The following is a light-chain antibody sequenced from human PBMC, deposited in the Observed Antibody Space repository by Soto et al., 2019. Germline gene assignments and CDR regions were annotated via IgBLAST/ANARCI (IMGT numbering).Light chain of an antibody. CDR2: EVN. CDR3: SSYTSGSTLVV. CDR1: SSDVGGYNS. J-gene: IGLJ2*01. Sequence: QSALTQPASVSGSPGQSITISCTGASSDVGGYNSVSWYQQHPGKAPKLMIYEVNNRPSGVSNRFSGSKSGDTASLTISGLQAEDEADYYCSSYTSGSTLVVFGGGTKLTVL. V-gene: IGLV2-14*01.